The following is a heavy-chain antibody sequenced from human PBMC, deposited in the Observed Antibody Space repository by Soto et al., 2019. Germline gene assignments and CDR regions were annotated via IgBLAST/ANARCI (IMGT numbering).Heavy chain of an antibody. CDR3: TRPSDDRDDYDWYFDL. CDR2: MNPNSGNT. J-gene: IGHJ2*01. V-gene: IGHV1-8*01. Sequence: ASVKVSCKASGYTFTSYDINWVRQATGQGLEWMGWMNPNSGNTGYAQKFQGRVTMTRNTSISTAYMELSSLRSEDTAVYYCTRPSDDRDDYDWYFDLWGRGTLVTVSS. CDR1: GYTFTSYD. D-gene: IGHD3-16*01.